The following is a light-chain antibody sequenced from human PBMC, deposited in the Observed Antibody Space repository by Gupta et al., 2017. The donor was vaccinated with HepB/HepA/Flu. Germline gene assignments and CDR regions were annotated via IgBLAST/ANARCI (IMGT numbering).Light chain of an antibody. CDR3: FSYAGNDNWV. CDR1: SSDIGAYNL. V-gene: IGLV2-8*01. J-gene: IGLJ1*01. CDR2: DVF. Sequence: QSAPTQPPSSSGSPGQSVPISCTGTSSDIGAYNLVPWYQQHPGKAPKLIIYDVFQRPSGVPDRFSGSKSGNTASLTVSGLQAEDEADYYCFSYAGNDNWVFGGGTKVTVL.